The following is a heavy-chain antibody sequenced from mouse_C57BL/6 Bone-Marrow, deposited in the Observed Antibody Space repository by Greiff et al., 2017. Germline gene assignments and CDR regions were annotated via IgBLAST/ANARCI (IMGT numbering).Heavy chain of an antibody. CDR3: ARGVFITGQGGFAY. D-gene: IGHD1-1*01. V-gene: IGHV1-55*01. CDR1: GYTFTSYW. CDR2: IYPGSGST. J-gene: IGHJ3*01. Sequence: QVQLQQSGAELVKPGASVKMSCKASGYTFTSYWITWVKQRPGQGLEWIGDIYPGSGSTNYNEKFKSKATLTVDTSSSTAYMQLSSLTSEDSAVYYCARGVFITGQGGFAYWGQGTLVTVSA.